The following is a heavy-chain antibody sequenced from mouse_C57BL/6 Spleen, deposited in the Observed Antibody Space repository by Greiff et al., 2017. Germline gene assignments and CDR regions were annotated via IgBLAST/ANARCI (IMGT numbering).Heavy chain of an antibody. Sequence: QVQLQQSGPELVKPGASVKISCKASGYAFSSSWMNWVKQRPGKGLEWIGRIYPGDGDTNYNGKFKGKATLTADKSSSTAYMQLSSLTSEDSAVYFCARRTGTNYFDYWGQGTTRTVSS. V-gene: IGHV1-82*01. D-gene: IGHD4-1*01. CDR2: IYPGDGDT. CDR1: GYAFSSSW. CDR3: ARRTGTNYFDY. J-gene: IGHJ2*01.